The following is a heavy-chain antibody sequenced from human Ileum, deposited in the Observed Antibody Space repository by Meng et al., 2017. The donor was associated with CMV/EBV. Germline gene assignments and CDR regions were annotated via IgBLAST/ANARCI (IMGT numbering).Heavy chain of an antibody. V-gene: IGHV4-59*01. CDR2: IYYSGST. D-gene: IGHD6-13*01. CDR1: GGSISSYY. CDR3: ARGLEPPIATPGTTFFDY. Sequence: SETLSLTCTVSGGSISSYYWSWIRQPPGKGLEWIGYIYYSGSTNYNPSLKSRVTISVDTSKNQFSLRLSSVTAADTAVYYCARGLEPPIATPGTTFFDYWGQGTLVTVSS. J-gene: IGHJ4*02.